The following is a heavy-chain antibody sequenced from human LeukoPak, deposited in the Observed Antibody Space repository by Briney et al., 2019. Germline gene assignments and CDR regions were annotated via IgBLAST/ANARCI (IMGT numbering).Heavy chain of an antibody. V-gene: IGHV3-20*04. Sequence: GGSLRLSCAASGFTFDDCGMSWVRQAPGKGLEWVSGINWNGGSTGYADSVKGRFTISRDNAKNSLYLQTNSLRAEDTALYYCARVDDISIFGVVIGWGQGALVTVSS. CDR1: GFTFDDCG. CDR2: INWNGGST. J-gene: IGHJ4*02. CDR3: ARVDDISIFGVVIG. D-gene: IGHD3-3*01.